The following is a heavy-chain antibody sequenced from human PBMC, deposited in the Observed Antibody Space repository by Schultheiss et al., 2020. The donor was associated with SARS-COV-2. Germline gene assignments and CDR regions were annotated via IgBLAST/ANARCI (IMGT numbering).Heavy chain of an antibody. CDR1: GYTFTSYY. CDR3: ASLSGSYYGMDV. CDR2: INPSGGST. D-gene: IGHD1-26*01. V-gene: IGHV1-46*01. J-gene: IGHJ6*02. Sequence: ASVKVSCKASGYTFTSYYMHWVRQAPGQGLEWMGIINPSGGSTSYAQKFQGRVTMTRDTSISTAYLELRSLRSDDTAVYYCASLSGSYYGMDVWGQGTTVTVSS.